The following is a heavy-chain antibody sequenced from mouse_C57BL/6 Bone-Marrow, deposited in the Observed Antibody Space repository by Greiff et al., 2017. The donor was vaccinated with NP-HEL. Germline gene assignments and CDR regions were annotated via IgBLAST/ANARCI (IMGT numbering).Heavy chain of an antibody. D-gene: IGHD4-1*01. CDR1: GFNIKDDY. J-gene: IGHJ3*01. V-gene: IGHV14-4*01. CDR3: TTSGGTDAY. CDR2: IDPENGDT. Sequence: EVMLVESGAELVRPGASVKLSCTASGFNIKDDYMHWVKQRPEQGLEWIGWIDPENGDTEYASKFQGKATITADTSSNTAYLQLSSLTSEDTAVYYCTTSGGTDAYWGQGTLVTVSA.